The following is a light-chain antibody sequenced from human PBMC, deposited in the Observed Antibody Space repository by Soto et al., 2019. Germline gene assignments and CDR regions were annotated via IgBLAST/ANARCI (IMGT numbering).Light chain of an antibody. CDR2: DTS. CDR3: LLSYSGASYV. J-gene: IGLJ1*01. V-gene: IGLV7-46*01. Sequence: QAVVTQEPSLTVSPGGTVTLTCGSSTGAVTSGHYPYWFQRKPGQAPRTLIYDTSNKHSWTPARFSGSLLGGKAALTLSGAQPEDEAEYYCLLSYSGASYVFGNGTKVTVL. CDR1: TGAVTSGHY.